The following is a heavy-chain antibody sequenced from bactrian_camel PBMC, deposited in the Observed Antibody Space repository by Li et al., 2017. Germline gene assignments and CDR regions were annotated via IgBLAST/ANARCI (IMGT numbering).Heavy chain of an antibody. V-gene: IGHV3S53*01. CDR2: INRRGTT. D-gene: IGHD2*01. Sequence: HVQLVESGGGSVQVGGSLRLSCVASGYSYGSICMGWFRQAPGKEREGVAVINRRGTTRYADFVKGRFTISKVNAERTLYLQMFNLRAEDSALYYCAAQYTGISGCYSTDLAPASFVYWAQGTQVTVS. J-gene: IGHJ4*01. CDR3: AAQYTGISGCYSTDLAPASFVY. CDR1: GYSYGSIC.